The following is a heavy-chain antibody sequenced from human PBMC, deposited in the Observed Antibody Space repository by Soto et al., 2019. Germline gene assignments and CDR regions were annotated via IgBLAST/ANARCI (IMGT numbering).Heavy chain of an antibody. CDR1: GFTFSSHT. CDR3: ARVFGYCSGGACASLDY. Sequence: EVQLVESGGGLVKPGGSLRLSCAASGFTFSSHTMNWVSQAPGKGLEWVSSISSSSTYIYYADSVKGRFTISRDNAKNSLYLQMNSLRAEDTAVYYCARVFGYCSGGACASLDYGGQGTLVTVSS. D-gene: IGHD2-15*01. V-gene: IGHV3-21*01. CDR2: ISSSSTYI. J-gene: IGHJ4*02.